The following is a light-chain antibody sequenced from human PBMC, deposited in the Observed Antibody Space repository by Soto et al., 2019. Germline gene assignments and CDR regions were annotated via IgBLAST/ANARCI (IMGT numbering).Light chain of an antibody. CDR3: QQYDSSPRT. J-gene: IGKJ1*01. V-gene: IGKV3-20*01. CDR2: GAS. Sequence: EIVLTQSPGTLSLSPGEIATLSCRASQSVNSVYLAWYQQKPGEAPRLLIYGASSRATGIPDRFSGSGSGTDFTLTISRLDPEDFAVYFCQQYDSSPRTFGQGTKVEIK. CDR1: QSVNSVY.